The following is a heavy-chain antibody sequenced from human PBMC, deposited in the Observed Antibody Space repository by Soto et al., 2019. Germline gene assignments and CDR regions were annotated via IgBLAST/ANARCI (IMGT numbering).Heavy chain of an antibody. CDR1: GFTFDYYA. V-gene: IGHV3-9*01. CDR2: ISWNSGSI. D-gene: IGHD3-22*01. CDR3: AKFDSSGYPGAFDI. Sequence: GGSLRLSCAASGFTFDYYAMHWVRQAPGKGLEWVSGISWNSGSIGYADSVKGRFTISRDNAKNSLYLQMNSLRAEDTALYYCAKFDSSGYPGAFDIWGQGTMVTVSS. J-gene: IGHJ3*02.